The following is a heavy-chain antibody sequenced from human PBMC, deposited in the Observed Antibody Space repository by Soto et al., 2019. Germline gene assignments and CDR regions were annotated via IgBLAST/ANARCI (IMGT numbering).Heavy chain of an antibody. D-gene: IGHD3-9*01. J-gene: IGHJ6*02. CDR2: IYYSGST. CDR1: GGSISSYY. CDR3: ARIPADDLTGYLPMDV. V-gene: IGHV4-59*01. Sequence: QVQLQESGPGLVKPSETLSLTCTVSGGSISSYYWSWIRQPPGKGLEWIGYIYYSGSTNYNPSLKSRVTISVDTSKNQFSLKLSSVTAADTAVYYCARIPADDLTGYLPMDVWGQGTTVTVSS.